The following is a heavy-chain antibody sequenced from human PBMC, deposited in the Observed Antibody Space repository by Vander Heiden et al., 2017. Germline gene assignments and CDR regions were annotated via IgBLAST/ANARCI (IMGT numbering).Heavy chain of an antibody. D-gene: IGHD3-22*01. CDR1: GGSISSSSYY. V-gene: IGHV4-39*01. CDR2: IYYSGST. J-gene: IGHJ4*02. CDR3: ATLDLVFYDSGAYSHY. Sequence: ESGPGLVKPSETLSLTCTVSGGSISSSSYYWGWIRQPPRKGLEWIGSIYYSGSTNYNASLKSRVTISVDTSKNQFSLRLSSVTAAETAFYYCATLDLVFYDSGAYSHYWGQGTLVTVYS.